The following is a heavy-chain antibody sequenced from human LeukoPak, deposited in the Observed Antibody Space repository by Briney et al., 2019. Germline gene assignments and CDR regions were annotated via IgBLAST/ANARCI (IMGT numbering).Heavy chain of an antibody. D-gene: IGHD3-22*01. CDR1: GFTFSSYE. CDR3: ARTPGDDSSDSYYFDY. J-gene: IGHJ4*02. Sequence: GGSLRLSCAASGFTFSSYEMNWVRQAPGKGLEWVSYISSSGSTIYYADSVKGRFTISRDNAKNSLYLQMNSLRAEDTAVYYCARTPGDDSSDSYYFDYWGQGTLVTVSS. CDR2: ISSSGSTI. V-gene: IGHV3-48*03.